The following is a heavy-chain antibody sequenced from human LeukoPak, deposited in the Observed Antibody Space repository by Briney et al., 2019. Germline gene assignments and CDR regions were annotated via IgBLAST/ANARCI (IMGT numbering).Heavy chain of an antibody. V-gene: IGHV4-59*08. CDR3: ARFNGRRYMDV. D-gene: IGHD2-8*01. Sequence: SPTLSNTCTFSGGSVSSDCCRCIRQPAGWGLRWIGYIYYSGNTNYNPSLKSRVIISVNTSKNQFSLKLSSVTAADTAVYYCARFNGRRYMDVWGKGTTVTVSS. CDR2: IYYSGNT. J-gene: IGHJ6*03. CDR1: GGSVSSDC.